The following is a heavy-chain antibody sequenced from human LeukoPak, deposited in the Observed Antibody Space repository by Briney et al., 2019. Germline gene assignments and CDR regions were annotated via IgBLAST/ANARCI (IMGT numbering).Heavy chain of an antibody. CDR2: MNPNSGNT. Sequence: ASVKVSCKASGYTFTSYDINWVRQATGQGLEWMGWMNPNSGNTGYAQKFQGRVTMTRNTSISTAYMELSSLRSEDTAVYYCARRRAAAGTKGNYGMDVWGQGTTVTVSS. V-gene: IGHV1-8*01. CDR1: GYTFTSYD. D-gene: IGHD6-13*01. CDR3: ARRRAAAGTKGNYGMDV. J-gene: IGHJ6*02.